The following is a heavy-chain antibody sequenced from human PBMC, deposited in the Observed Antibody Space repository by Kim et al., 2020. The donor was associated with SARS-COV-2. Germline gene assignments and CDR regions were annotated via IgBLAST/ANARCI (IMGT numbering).Heavy chain of an antibody. CDR3: AKGLGGGYYYGMDV. J-gene: IGHJ6*02. D-gene: IGHD2-15*01. Sequence: ADSVKRRFTISRDSSKNAMYLQMNSLRAEDTAVYYCAKGLGGGYYYGMDVWGQGTTVTVSS. V-gene: IGHV3-30*02.